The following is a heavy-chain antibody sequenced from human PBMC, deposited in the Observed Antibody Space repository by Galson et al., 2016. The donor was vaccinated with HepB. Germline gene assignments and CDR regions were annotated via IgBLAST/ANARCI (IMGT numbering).Heavy chain of an antibody. V-gene: IGHV4-61*02. CDR1: GASLNSGTYF. CDR3: ARNNWQFLQFLDALDV. J-gene: IGHJ3*01. CDR2: ISKTGDA. D-gene: IGHD1-20*01. Sequence: TLSLTCTVSGASLNSGTYFWSWIRQPAGQGLEWIGRISKTGDADYNSSLRGRVTISVDTSKNQFSLNLTSVPAADTAVYYCARNNWQFLQFLDALDVWGRGSMVTVSS.